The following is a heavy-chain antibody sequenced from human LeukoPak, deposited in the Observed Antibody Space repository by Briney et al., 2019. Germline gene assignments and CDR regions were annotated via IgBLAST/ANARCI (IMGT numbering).Heavy chain of an antibody. V-gene: IGHV4-34*01. J-gene: IGHJ4*02. CDR2: INHSGGT. CDR3: ARRSIAVAGIFDY. D-gene: IGHD6-19*01. CDR1: GGSFSGYY. Sequence: SETLSLTCAVYGGSFSGYYWSWIRQPPGKGLEWIGEINHSGGTNYNPSLKSRVTISVNTSKNQFSLKLSSVTAADTAVYYCARRSIAVAGIFDYWGQGTLVTVSS.